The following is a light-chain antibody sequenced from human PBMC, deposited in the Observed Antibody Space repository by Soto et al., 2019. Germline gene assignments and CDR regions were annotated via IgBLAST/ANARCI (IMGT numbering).Light chain of an antibody. CDR2: GTS. Sequence: EVVLTQSPGTLSLSPGERAMLSCRASQSVSSSYLAWYQQKPGQAPRLLIYGTSNRATGIPDRFSGSESGTDFTLTISRLEPEDFAVYYCQRYGSSPPAWTFGQGTKVEIK. CDR3: QRYGSSPPAWT. J-gene: IGKJ1*01. V-gene: IGKV3-20*01. CDR1: QSVSSSY.